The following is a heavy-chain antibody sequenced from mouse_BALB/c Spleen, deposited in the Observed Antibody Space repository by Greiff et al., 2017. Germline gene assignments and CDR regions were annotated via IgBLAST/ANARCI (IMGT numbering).Heavy chain of an antibody. CDR1: GYTFTDYA. Sequence: VHLVESGPELVRPGVSVKISCKGSGYTFTDYAMHWVKQSHAKSLEWIGVISTYYGNTNYNQKFKGKATMTVDKSSSTAYMELARLTSEDSAIYYCARKDYYGSSYDAMDYWGQGTSVTVSS. CDR3: ARKDYYGSSYDAMDY. CDR2: ISTYYGNT. J-gene: IGHJ4*01. V-gene: IGHV1-67*01. D-gene: IGHD1-1*01.